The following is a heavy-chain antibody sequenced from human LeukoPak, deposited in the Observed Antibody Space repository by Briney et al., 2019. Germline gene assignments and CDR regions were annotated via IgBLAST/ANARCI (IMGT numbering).Heavy chain of an antibody. CDR3: ARHRYYYDSSGYRWFDP. V-gene: IGHV4-39*01. CDR1: GGSISSSSYY. J-gene: IGHJ5*02. Sequence: PSETLSLTCTVSGGSISSSSYYWGWIRQPPGKGLEWTGSIYYSGSTYYNPSLKSRVTISVDTSKNQFSLKLSSVTAADTAVYYCARHRYYYDSSGYRWFDPWGQGTLVTVSS. D-gene: IGHD3-22*01. CDR2: IYYSGST.